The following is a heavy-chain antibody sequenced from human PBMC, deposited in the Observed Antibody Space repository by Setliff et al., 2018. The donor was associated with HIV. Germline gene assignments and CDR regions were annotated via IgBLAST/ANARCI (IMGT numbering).Heavy chain of an antibody. V-gene: IGHV5-51*01. Sequence: PGESLKISCKGPAYAFTNYWIAWVRQMPGKGLEWMGIIYPDDSDTIYSPSFQGQVTISADKSISTAYLQWSSLKASDTAMYYCARHTSSGWWGDDAFDIWGQGTMVTVS. CDR2: IYPDDSDT. D-gene: IGHD6-19*01. J-gene: IGHJ3*02. CDR1: AYAFTNYW. CDR3: ARHTSSGWWGDDAFDI.